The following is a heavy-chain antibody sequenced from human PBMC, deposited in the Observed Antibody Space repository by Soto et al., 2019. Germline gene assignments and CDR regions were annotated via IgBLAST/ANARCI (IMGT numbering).Heavy chain of an antibody. V-gene: IGHV4-31*03. Sequence: QVQLQESGPGLMQPSQTLSLTCTVSGGSIGSGGYWWSWIRQHPGRGLEWIGFVSYTGNTQYNPSLKSRVNISVDTSTKQFSLKLSSVTAAGTAVYYCARGTLVWGQGTLVTVSS. J-gene: IGHJ4*02. CDR2: VSYTGNT. D-gene: IGHD2-2*01. CDR1: GGSIGSGGYW. CDR3: ARGTLV.